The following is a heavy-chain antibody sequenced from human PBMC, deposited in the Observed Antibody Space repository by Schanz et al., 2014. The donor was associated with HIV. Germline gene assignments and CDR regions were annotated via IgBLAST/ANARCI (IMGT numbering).Heavy chain of an antibody. CDR3: AKDGSWEAFDVFDI. D-gene: IGHD1-26*01. CDR1: GFTFSRYS. CDR2: SSSSSSYI. Sequence: EVQLLESGGGLVQPGESLRLSCAASGFTFSRYSMNWVRQAPGKGLEWVSSSSSSSSYIYYADSVKGRFTISRDNSKNTLYLQMNSLRAEDTAVYYCAKDGSWEAFDVFDIWGQGTVVTVSS. V-gene: IGHV3-21*01. J-gene: IGHJ3*02.